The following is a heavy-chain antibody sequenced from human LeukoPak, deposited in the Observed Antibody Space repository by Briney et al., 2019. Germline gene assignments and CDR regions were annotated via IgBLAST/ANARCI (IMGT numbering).Heavy chain of an antibody. Sequence: SETLSLTCAVSGGSISSSSYYWGWIRQPPGKGLEWIGSIYYSGSTYYNPSLKSRVTISVDTSKNQFSLKLSSVTAADTAVYYCARVNWNCFDYWGQGTLVTVSS. V-gene: IGHV4-39*01. CDR2: IYYSGST. CDR1: GGSISSSSYY. J-gene: IGHJ4*02. CDR3: ARVNWNCFDY. D-gene: IGHD1-20*01.